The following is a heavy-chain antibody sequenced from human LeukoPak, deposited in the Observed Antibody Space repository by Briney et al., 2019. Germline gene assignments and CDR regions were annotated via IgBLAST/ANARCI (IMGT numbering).Heavy chain of an antibody. J-gene: IGHJ4*02. CDR2: ISYDGSNK. V-gene: IGHV3-30*03. CDR1: GFTFSTYG. D-gene: IGHD3/OR15-3a*01. Sequence: GGSLRLSCAASGFTFSTYGMHWVRQAPGKGLEWVAVISYDGSNKYYADSVKGRFTISRDNSKNTLYLQMNSLRAEDTAFYYCARDSGFSGTQRGEYWGQGTLVTVSS. CDR3: ARDSGFSGTQRGEY.